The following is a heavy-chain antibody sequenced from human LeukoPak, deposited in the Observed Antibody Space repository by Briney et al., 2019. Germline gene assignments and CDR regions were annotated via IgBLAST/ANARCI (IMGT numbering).Heavy chain of an antibody. Sequence: KASETLSLTCTVSGGSLSSSSYYWGWIRQPPGKGLEWIGSIYYSGSTYYNPSLKSRVTISVDTSKNQFSLKLSSVTAADTAVYYCARHTYVYQLLGGPWGQGTLVTVSS. J-gene: IGHJ5*02. D-gene: IGHD2-2*01. V-gene: IGHV4-39*01. CDR2: IYYSGST. CDR3: ARHTYVYQLLGGP. CDR1: GGSLSSSSYY.